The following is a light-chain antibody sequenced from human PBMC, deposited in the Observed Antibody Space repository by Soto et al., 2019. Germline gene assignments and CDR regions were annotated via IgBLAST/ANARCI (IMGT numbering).Light chain of an antibody. CDR2: KAS. CDR3: QQYNSYRA. Sequence: DIQMTQSPSTLSASVGDRVTITCRASLNINTWLAWHQQKPGQAPKLLISKASSLESEVPSRFSGSGSGTEFTLTISSLQPDDSATYYCQQYNSYRAFGQGTKVDIK. J-gene: IGKJ1*01. CDR1: LNINTW. V-gene: IGKV1-5*03.